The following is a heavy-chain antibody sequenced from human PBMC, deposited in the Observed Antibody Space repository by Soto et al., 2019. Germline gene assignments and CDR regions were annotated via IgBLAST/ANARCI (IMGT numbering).Heavy chain of an antibody. Sequence: QVQLVQSGAEVKKPGASVKVSCKASGYMFTSYGISWVRQAPGQGLEWMGWISAYNGNTNYAEKSQGRVTLTADTSTSAAYMEMRSLRSDDTAVYYCARERYCGNGVCSKYSGMDVWGQGTTVTVS. J-gene: IGHJ6*01. CDR2: ISAYNGNT. D-gene: IGHD2-8*01. CDR3: ARERYCGNGVCSKYSGMDV. CDR1: GYMFTSYG. V-gene: IGHV1-18*01.